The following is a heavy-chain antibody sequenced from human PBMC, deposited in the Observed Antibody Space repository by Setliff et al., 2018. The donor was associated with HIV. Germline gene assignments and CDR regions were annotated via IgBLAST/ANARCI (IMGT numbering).Heavy chain of an antibody. Sequence: SETLSLTCAVYGGSLSGHYWTWIRQPPGEGLEWIGEINHSGKTNYNPSLKSRVTISVDTSKNQFSLKVTSVTAADAAVYYCVTSSSWSSRLNFWGQGMLVTVSS. CDR2: INHSGKT. D-gene: IGHD6-13*01. CDR1: GGSLSGHY. J-gene: IGHJ4*02. V-gene: IGHV4-34*01. CDR3: VTSSSWSSRLNF.